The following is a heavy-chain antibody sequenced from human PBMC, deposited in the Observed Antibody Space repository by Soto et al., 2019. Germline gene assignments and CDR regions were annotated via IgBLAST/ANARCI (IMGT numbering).Heavy chain of an antibody. CDR3: VKLRLELLYLDS. CDR2: ITGSGDST. Sequence: EVQLSESGGGLVQPGGSLRLSCAASGFTFRRYGMSWVRQAPGKGLEWVSAITGSGDSTYYADSVKGRFTISRDSSNNTVYLQMNSLRADDTAVYYCVKLRLELLYLDSWGLGALVIVSS. CDR1: GFTFRRYG. V-gene: IGHV3-23*01. J-gene: IGHJ4*02. D-gene: IGHD1-7*01.